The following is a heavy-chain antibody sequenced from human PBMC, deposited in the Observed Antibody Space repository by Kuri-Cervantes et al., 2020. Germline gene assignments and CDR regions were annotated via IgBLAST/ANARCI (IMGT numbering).Heavy chain of an antibody. CDR3: ARVDPSIAAAGNFDY. Sequence: SVKVSCKASGGTFSSYAISWVRQAPGQGLEWMGGIIPIFGTANYAQKFQGRVTITADKSTSTAYMELSRLRSDDTAVYYCARVDPSIAAAGNFDYWGQGTLVTVSS. J-gene: IGHJ4*02. V-gene: IGHV1-69*06. CDR2: IIPIFGTA. D-gene: IGHD6-13*01. CDR1: GGTFSSYA.